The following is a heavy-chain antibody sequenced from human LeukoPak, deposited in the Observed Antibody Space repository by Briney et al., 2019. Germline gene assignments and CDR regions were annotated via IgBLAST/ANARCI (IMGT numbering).Heavy chain of an antibody. D-gene: IGHD2-15*01. J-gene: IGHJ4*02. Sequence: GGSLRLSCAASRFSFSAYWMTWVRQAPGTGLEWVANINPAGTETYYVDPVEGRFTISRDNAKNLLYLQMNSLRAEDTAVYYCARFGYVAAVDLWGQGTLVTVSS. CDR1: RFSFSAYW. CDR3: ARFGYVAAVDL. V-gene: IGHV3-7*01. CDR2: INPAGTET.